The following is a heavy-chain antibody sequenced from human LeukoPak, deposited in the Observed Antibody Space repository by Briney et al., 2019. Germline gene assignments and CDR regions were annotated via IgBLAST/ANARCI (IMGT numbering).Heavy chain of an antibody. CDR3: ARDQSGYDYGMDF. J-gene: IGHJ6*04. D-gene: IGHD3-10*01. CDR2: ISYDGSNK. CDR1: GFTFSSYA. V-gene: IGHV3-30*04. Sequence: GGSLRLSCAASGFTFSSYAMHWVRQAPGKGLEWAAVISYDGSNKYYADSVKGRFTISRDNSKNTLYLQMNSLRAEDTAVYYCARDQSGYDYGMDFWGKGTTVTVSS.